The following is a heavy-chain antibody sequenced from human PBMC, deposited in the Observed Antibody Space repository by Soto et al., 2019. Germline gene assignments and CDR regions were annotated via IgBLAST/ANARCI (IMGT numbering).Heavy chain of an antibody. CDR3: ARDKAAAGIHWFDP. V-gene: IGHV1-18*01. Sequence: ASVTVSCKASGYTFTSYGSSWVRQATGQGLEWMGWISAYNGNTNYAQKLQGRVTMTTDTSTSTAYMELRSLRSDDTAVYYCARDKAAAGIHWFDPWGQGTLVTVSS. D-gene: IGHD6-13*01. J-gene: IGHJ5*02. CDR2: ISAYNGNT. CDR1: GYTFTSYG.